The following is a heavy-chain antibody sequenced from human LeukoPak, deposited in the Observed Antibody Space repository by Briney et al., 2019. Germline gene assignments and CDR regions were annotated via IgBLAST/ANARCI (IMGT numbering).Heavy chain of an antibody. Sequence: GGSLRLSCAASGFTFSSCWMSWVRQAPGKGLEWVANIKQDGSEKYYVDSVKGRFTISRDNAKNLLYLQMNSLRAEDTAVYYCARPRLLWFGENWFDPWGQGTLVTVSS. V-gene: IGHV3-7*01. D-gene: IGHD3-10*01. CDR1: GFTFSSCW. CDR2: IKQDGSEK. J-gene: IGHJ5*02. CDR3: ARPRLLWFGENWFDP.